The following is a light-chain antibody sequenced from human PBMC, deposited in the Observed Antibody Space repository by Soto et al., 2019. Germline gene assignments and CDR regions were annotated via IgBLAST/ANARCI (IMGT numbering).Light chain of an antibody. CDR1: SSDIGSYNS. CDR3: CSYASGSTLV. Sequence: QSALTQPASVSGSPGQSITISCTGSSSDIGSYNSVSWYQQQPGKAPKLMIYDVTNRPSGVSNRFSGSKSGNTASLTISGLQAEDEGDYYCCSYASGSTLVFGGGTQLTVL. CDR2: DVT. J-gene: IGLJ2*01. V-gene: IGLV2-14*03.